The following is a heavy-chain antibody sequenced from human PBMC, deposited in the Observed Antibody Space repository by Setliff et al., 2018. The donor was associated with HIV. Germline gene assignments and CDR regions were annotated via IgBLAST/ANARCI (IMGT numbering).Heavy chain of an antibody. Sequence: ASVKVSCKASAYTFTDYFVHWVRLAPGQGLEWMGWINPKTAATQYAQDFQGRVTMTSDTSTSTADMELFRLTSDDTAMYYCARGTLGRHFFDYWGLGTLVTVSS. CDR3: ARGTLGRHFFDY. D-gene: IGHD7-27*01. V-gene: IGHV1-2*02. CDR1: AYTFTDYF. J-gene: IGHJ4*02. CDR2: INPKTAAT.